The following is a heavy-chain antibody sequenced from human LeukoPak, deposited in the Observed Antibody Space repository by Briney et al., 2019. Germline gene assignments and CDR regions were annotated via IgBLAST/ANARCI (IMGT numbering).Heavy chain of an antibody. J-gene: IGHJ4*02. CDR1: GVSISSHY. D-gene: IGHD3-10*01. Sequence: KTSETLSLTCTVSGVSISSHYWSWIRQPPGKGLEWIGYIYYSGSTNYSPSLKSRVTISVDTSKNQFSLKLSSVTAADTAVYYCARHFGSESYYGYWGQGTLVTVSS. V-gene: IGHV4-59*08. CDR3: ARHFGSESYYGY. CDR2: IYYSGST.